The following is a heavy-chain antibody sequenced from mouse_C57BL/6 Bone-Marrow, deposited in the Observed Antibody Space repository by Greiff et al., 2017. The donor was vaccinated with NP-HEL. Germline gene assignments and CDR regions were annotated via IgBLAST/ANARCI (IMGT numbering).Heavy chain of an antibody. CDR2: ISTDGSFI. J-gene: IGHJ2*01. CDR3: LRQRGYDEDYFDY. Sequence: EVNVVESGGGLVQPGRSRKLSCAASGFTFSSYAMSWVRQTPEKRLEWVAAISTDGSFIYYPDTVKGRFTISRDNATNTLFLQMSSLRYEDTAMYYYLRQRGYDEDYFDYWGQGTTLTVSS. CDR1: GFTFSSYA. V-gene: IGHV5-1*01. D-gene: IGHD2-2*01.